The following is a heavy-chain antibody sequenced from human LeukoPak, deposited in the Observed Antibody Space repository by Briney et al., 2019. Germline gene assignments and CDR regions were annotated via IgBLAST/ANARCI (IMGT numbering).Heavy chain of an antibody. CDR2: ISYDGSNK. Sequence: GRSLRLSCAASGFTFSSYGMHWVRQAPGKGLEWVAVISYDGSNKNYADSVKGRFTISRGNSKNTLYLQMNSLRAEDTAVYYCAKGYSSSWYAGAFDIWGQGTMVTVSS. CDR3: AKGYSSSWYAGAFDI. J-gene: IGHJ3*02. V-gene: IGHV3-30*18. CDR1: GFTFSSYG. D-gene: IGHD6-13*01.